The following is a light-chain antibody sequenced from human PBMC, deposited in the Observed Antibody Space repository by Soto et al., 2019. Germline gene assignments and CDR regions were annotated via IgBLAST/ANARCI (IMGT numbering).Light chain of an antibody. CDR1: SWHSSYA. CDR3: QTGDTGIQV. V-gene: IGLV4-69*01. Sequence: QPVLTQSPSASASPGASVKLTCTLSSWHSSYAIAWHQQQPEKGPRFLMKLFSDGSHTKGDGIPDRFSGSSSGAERYLTISSLQSEDEADYYCQTGDTGIQVFGGGTKLTVL. J-gene: IGLJ3*02. CDR2: LFSDGSH.